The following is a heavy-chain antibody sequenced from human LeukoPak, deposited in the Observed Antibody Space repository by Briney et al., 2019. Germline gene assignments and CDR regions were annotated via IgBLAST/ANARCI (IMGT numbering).Heavy chain of an antibody. CDR1: GYTFTTYG. CDR2: ISAYNGNT. J-gene: IGHJ4*02. D-gene: IGHD5-24*01. V-gene: IGHV1-18*01. Sequence: ASVKVSCKASGYTFTTYGITWVRPAPGQGLEWMGWISAYNGNTNYAQKLQGRVTMTTDTSTGTAYMELRSLRSDDTAVYYCARALVDGYKELGYWGQGTLVTVSS. CDR3: ARALVDGYKELGY.